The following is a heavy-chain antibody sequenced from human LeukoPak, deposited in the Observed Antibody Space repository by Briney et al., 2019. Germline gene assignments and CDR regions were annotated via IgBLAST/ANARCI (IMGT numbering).Heavy chain of an antibody. D-gene: IGHD3-10*01. V-gene: IGHV3-7*01. CDR3: ARDELVTMVRGVINY. Sequence: GGSLRLSCAASGFTFSSYWMSWVRQAPGKGLEWVANIKQDGSEKYYVDSVKVRFTISRDNAKNSLYLQMNSLRAEDTAVYYCARDELVTMVRGVINYWGQGTLVTVSS. J-gene: IGHJ4*02. CDR1: GFTFSSYW. CDR2: IKQDGSEK.